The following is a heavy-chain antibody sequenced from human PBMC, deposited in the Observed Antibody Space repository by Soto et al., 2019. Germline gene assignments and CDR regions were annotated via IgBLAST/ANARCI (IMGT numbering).Heavy chain of an antibody. CDR1: GGTFSSYT. CDR2: IIPILGIA. CDR3: ASPSLVATGGYYYYYYMDV. J-gene: IGHJ6*03. D-gene: IGHD5-12*01. Sequence: SVKVSCKASGGTFSSYTISWVRQAPGQGLEWMGRIIPILGIANYAQKFQGRVTITADKSTSTAYMELSSLRSEDTAVYYCASPSLVATGGYYYYYYMDVWGKGTTVTVSS. V-gene: IGHV1-69*02.